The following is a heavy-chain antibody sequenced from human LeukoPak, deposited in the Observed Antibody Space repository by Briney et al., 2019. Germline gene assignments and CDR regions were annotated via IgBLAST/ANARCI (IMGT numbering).Heavy chain of an antibody. CDR1: GFTFSSYG. CDR2: IWYDGSNK. CDR3: ARERALRWPFDY. Sequence: SLRLSCAASGFTFSSYGMHWVRQAPGKGLEWVAVIWYDGSNKYYADSVKGRFTVPRDNSKNTLYLQMNSLRAEDTAVYYCARERALRWPFDYWGQGTLVTVSS. V-gene: IGHV3-33*01. D-gene: IGHD4-23*01. J-gene: IGHJ4*02.